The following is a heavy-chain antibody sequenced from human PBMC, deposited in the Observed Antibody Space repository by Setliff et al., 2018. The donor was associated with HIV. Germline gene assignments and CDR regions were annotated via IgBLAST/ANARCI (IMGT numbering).Heavy chain of an antibody. CDR2: IYYNGHT. CDR1: GGSITSSNSY. CDR3: ARLRITMIMMLNYFDY. V-gene: IGHV4-39*07. D-gene: IGHD3-22*01. Sequence: SETLSLTCTVSGGSITSSNSYWGWIRQSPGKGLEWIGSIYYNGHTSYNPSLQSRVTMSVDTSKNQFSLRLTSVTAADTAVYFCARLRITMIMMLNYFDYWGQGTLVTVSS. J-gene: IGHJ4*02.